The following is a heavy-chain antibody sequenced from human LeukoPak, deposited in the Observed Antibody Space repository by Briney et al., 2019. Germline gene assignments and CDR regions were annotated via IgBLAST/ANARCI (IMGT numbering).Heavy chain of an antibody. V-gene: IGHV3-11*04. J-gene: IGHJ1*01. Sequence: PGGSLRLSCAASGFNFNDYYMRWVRQVPGKGLEWVSYISSSGSSIYYADSVKGRFTISRDNAKNSLYLQMNSLRAEDTAVYYCATYSSLNRREFQYWGQGTLLTVSS. CDR3: ATYSSLNRREFQY. CDR2: ISSSGSSI. D-gene: IGHD3-22*01. CDR1: GFNFNDYY.